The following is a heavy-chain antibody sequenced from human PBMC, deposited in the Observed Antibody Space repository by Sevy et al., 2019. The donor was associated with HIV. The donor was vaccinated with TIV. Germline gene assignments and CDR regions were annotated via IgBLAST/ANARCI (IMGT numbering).Heavy chain of an antibody. J-gene: IGHJ4*02. CDR1: GFSLSTSGVG. CDR2: IYWDDDK. D-gene: IGHD1-1*01. CDR3: AHRRIQGGSNWDGGDFDY. Sequence: SGPTLVKPTQTLALTCTFSGFSLSTSGVGVGWIRQPPGRALEYLALIYWDDDKRYSPSLKSRLTIIKDTSKNQVILVMTNMDPAETATYYCAHRRIQGGSNWDGGDFDYWGQGTLVTVSS. V-gene: IGHV2-5*02.